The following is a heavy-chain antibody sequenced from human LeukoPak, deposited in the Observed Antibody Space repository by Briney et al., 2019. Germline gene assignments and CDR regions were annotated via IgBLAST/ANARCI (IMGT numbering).Heavy chain of an antibody. V-gene: IGHV3-30-3*01. CDR2: ISFDGSNK. D-gene: IGHD3-16*01. J-gene: IGHJ5*02. CDR3: AREELGSSLGFDP. Sequence: PGRSLRLSCAASGFTFSSYTIHWVRQPPGKGLEWVAVISFDGSNKYYADSVKGQFTISRDNSKNTLYLQMNSLRAEDTAVYYCAREELGSSLGFDPWGQGTLVTVSS. CDR1: GFTFSSYT.